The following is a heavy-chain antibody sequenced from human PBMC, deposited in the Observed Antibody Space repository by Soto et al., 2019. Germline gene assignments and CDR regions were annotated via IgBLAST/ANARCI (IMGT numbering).Heavy chain of an antibody. V-gene: IGHV3-23*01. CDR3: AKAGSYSSSWYDDY. J-gene: IGHJ4*02. D-gene: IGHD6-13*01. CDR2: ISGSGGST. Sequence: GGSLRLSCAASGFTFSSYAMSWVRQAPGKGLEWVSAISGSGGSTYYADSVKGRFTISRDNSKNTLYLQMNSLRAEDTAVYYYAKAGSYSSSWYDDYWGQGTLVSVYS. CDR1: GFTFSSYA.